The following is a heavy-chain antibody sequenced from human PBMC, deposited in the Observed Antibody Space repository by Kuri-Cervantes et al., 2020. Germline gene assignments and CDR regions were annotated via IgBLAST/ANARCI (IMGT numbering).Heavy chain of an antibody. V-gene: IGHV3-23*01. J-gene: IGHJ4*02. CDR2: ISGSGGST. CDR1: GFTFSSYA. D-gene: IGHD3-10*01. CDR3: ARDRAGGSGSWGFDY. Sequence: GGSLRLSCAASGFTFSSYAMSWIRQAPGKGLEWVSAISGSGGSTYYADSVKGRFTISRDNSKNTLYLQMNSLRAEDTAVYYCARDRAGGSGSWGFDYWGQGTLVTVSS.